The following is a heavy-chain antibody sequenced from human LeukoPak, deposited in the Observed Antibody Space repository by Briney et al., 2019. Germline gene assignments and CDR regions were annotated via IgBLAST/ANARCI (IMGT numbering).Heavy chain of an antibody. CDR1: GFTFSRYW. CDR3: ARVLQIVGVSSQGFDH. J-gene: IGHJ4*02. D-gene: IGHD3-22*01. V-gene: IGHV3-7*01. CDR2: INPNGNEK. Sequence: GGSLRLSCAASGFTFSRYWMSWVRQAPGKGLEWVANINPNGNEKYYVDSVNGRFTISRDNAKNSLFLQMNSLRAEDTAVYYCARVLQIVGVSSQGFDHWGQGTLVTVSS.